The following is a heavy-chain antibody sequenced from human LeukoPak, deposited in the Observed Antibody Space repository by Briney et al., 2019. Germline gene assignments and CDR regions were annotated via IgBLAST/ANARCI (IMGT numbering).Heavy chain of an antibody. CDR3: ARGYSSSWYLNWFDP. V-gene: IGHV4-59*08. D-gene: IGHD6-13*01. CDR2: IYYSGST. J-gene: IGHJ5*02. Sequence: SETLSLTCTVSGGSISSYYWSWIRQPPGKGLEWIGYIYYSGSTNYNPSLKSRVTISVDTSKNQFSLKLSSVTAADTAVYYCARGYSSSWYLNWFDPWGQGTLVTVSS. CDR1: GGSISSYY.